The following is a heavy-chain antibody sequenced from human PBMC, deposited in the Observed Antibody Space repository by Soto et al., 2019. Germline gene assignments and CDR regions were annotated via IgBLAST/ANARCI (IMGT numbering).Heavy chain of an antibody. CDR1: GDSVSDNNAA. J-gene: IGHJ4*02. CDR2: TYYRSKWYS. D-gene: IGHD1-7*01. V-gene: IGHV6-1*01. Sequence: SQTLSLTCAISGDSVSDNNAAWNWIRQSPSRGLEWLGRTYYRSKWYSDYALSVKSRITVDPDTSKNQFSLQLNSVTPEDTAVYSCARGPRRTYDYWAQGTLVTVST. CDR3: ARGPRRTYDY.